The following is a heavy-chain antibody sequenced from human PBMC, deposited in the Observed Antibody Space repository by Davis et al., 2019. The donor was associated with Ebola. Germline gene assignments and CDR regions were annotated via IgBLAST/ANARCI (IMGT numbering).Heavy chain of an antibody. CDR1: GASISNYY. J-gene: IGHJ4*02. CDR2: IYYSGRS. CDR3: ARHLSYGGNPGKYYFDF. Sequence: MPSETLSLTCTVSGASISNYYWSWIRQPPGKGLEWIGYIYYSGRSNYNPSLKSRVTISVATSKNQFSLKLTSMTAADTAVYFCARHLSYGGNPGKYYFDFWGQGTLVTVSS. D-gene: IGHD4-23*01. V-gene: IGHV4-59*08.